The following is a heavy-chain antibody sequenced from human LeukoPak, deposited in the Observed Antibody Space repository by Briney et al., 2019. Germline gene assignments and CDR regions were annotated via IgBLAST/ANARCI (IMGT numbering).Heavy chain of an antibody. Sequence: GGSLRLSCAASGFTFSSYSMNWVRQAPGKGLEWVSSISSSSSYIYYADSVKGRFTISRDNAKNSLYLQMNSLRAEDTAVYYCARSSGLYSGDYDYWGQGTLVTVSS. V-gene: IGHV3-21*01. CDR3: ARSSGLYSGDYDY. D-gene: IGHD4-17*01. CDR1: GFTFSSYS. J-gene: IGHJ4*02. CDR2: ISSSSSYI.